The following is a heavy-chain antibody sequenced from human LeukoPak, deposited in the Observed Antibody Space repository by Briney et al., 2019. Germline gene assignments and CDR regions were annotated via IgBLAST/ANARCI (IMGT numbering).Heavy chain of an antibody. J-gene: IGHJ4*02. CDR3: ASGSMTALHASFDY. Sequence: SVKVSCKASGGTFSSYAISWVRQAPGQGLGWMGGIIPIFGTANYAQKFQGRVTITADESTSTAYMDLSSLRSEDTAVYYCASGSMTALHASFDYWGQGTLVTVSS. D-gene: IGHD2-8*01. V-gene: IGHV1-69*13. CDR1: GGTFSSYA. CDR2: IIPIFGTA.